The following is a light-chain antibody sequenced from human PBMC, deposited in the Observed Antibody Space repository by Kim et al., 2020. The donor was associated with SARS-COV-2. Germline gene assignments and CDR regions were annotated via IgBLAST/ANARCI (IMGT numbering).Light chain of an antibody. Sequence: EIVMTQSPATLSVSPVERATLSCRASQSVSSNLAWYQQKPGQAPRLLIYGASIRATGIPARFSGSGSGTEFTLTISILQSEDFAVYYCQQYNNWPGTFGQGTKLEI. J-gene: IGKJ2*01. CDR1: QSVSSN. CDR3: QQYNNWPGT. V-gene: IGKV3D-15*03. CDR2: GAS.